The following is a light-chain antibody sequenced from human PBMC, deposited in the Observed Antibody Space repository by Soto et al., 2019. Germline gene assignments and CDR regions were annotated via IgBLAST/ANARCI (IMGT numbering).Light chain of an antibody. Sequence: IQLTQSPSTLSASVGDRVTILCRASQSVNSWMAWYQQRPGRTPKLLIYKASTLEIGVPSRFSGSGSGTEFTLTISSLQPDDFATYYCQQYNSYPRVFGPGTTLTIK. V-gene: IGKV1-5*03. CDR3: QQYNSYPRV. J-gene: IGKJ3*01. CDR2: KAS. CDR1: QSVNSW.